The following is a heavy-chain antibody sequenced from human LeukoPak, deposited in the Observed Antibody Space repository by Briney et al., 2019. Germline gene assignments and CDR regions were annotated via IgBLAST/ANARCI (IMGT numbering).Heavy chain of an antibody. CDR3: ARDGRYYYDSSGYYSFDY. Sequence: ASVKVSCKASGYSFSSYDINWVRQATGQGLEWMGWMNPKSGNTGYAQKFQGRVTMTRNTSISTAYMELSSLRSEDTAVYYCARDGRYYYDSSGYYSFDYWGQGTLVTVSS. CDR1: GYSFSSYD. J-gene: IGHJ4*02. D-gene: IGHD3-22*01. CDR2: MNPKSGNT. V-gene: IGHV1-8*02.